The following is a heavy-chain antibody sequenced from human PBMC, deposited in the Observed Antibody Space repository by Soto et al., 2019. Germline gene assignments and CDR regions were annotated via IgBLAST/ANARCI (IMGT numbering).Heavy chain of an antibody. CDR2: INAGYGNT. CDR1: GYTFSSYA. J-gene: IGHJ4*02. V-gene: IGHV1-3*01. Sequence: ASVKVSCKASGYTFSSYAMHWVRQAPGQRLEWMGWINAGYGNTKSSQKFQDRVTISRDTSASTAYMELTSLRPEDTAIYYCVKQAHGLDGVAFDYWGQGTQVTVSS. CDR3: VKQAHGLDGVAFDY. D-gene: IGHD2-15*01.